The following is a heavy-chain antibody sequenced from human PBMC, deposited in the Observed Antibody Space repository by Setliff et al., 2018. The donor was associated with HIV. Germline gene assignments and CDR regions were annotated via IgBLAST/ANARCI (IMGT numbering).Heavy chain of an antibody. CDR3: ARDRLSYNFYYYGMDV. J-gene: IGHJ6*02. Sequence: ASVKVSCKASGYTFNNYGVMWVRQAPGQGLEWMGWISGYGNRKYAQKFEGRLTVTTDTSTSTAYMELRTLRSDDTAVYYCARDRLSYNFYYYGMDVWGQGTTVTVSS. V-gene: IGHV1-18*01. D-gene: IGHD3-10*01. CDR2: ISGYGNR. CDR1: GYTFNNYG.